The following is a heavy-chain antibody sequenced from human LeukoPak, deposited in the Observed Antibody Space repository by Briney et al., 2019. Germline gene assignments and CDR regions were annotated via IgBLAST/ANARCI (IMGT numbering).Heavy chain of an antibody. V-gene: IGHV3-30*18. D-gene: IGHD6-19*01. CDR1: GFTFIRYG. J-gene: IGHJ4*02. CDR3: AKVHSSGWEFLDY. Sequence: SGGSLRLSCAASGFTFIRYGMHWVRQAPGKGLEWVAVISYDGSYKYYADSVKGRFTISRDNSKNTLFLQMNSLRAEDTALYYCAKVHSSGWEFLDYWGQGTLVTVSS. CDR2: ISYDGSYK.